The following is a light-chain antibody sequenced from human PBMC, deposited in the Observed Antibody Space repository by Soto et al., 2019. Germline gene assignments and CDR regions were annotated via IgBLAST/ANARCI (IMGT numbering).Light chain of an antibody. Sequence: EIVLTQSPATLSLSPGERATLSCRASPSVTNFLAWYQQKPGQAPRLLIYGAFNRATGIPARFSGSGSGTDFTLTISSLEHEDSAVDYCQQRNVWPPVTFGQGTRLEIK. CDR2: GAF. CDR3: QQRNVWPPVT. J-gene: IGKJ5*01. V-gene: IGKV3-11*01. CDR1: PSVTNF.